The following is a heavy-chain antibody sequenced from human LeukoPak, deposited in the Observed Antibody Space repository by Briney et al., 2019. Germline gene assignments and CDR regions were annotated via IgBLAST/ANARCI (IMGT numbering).Heavy chain of an antibody. Sequence: EARGSLRLSCAASGFTFSSYAMSWVRQAPGKGLEWVSAISGSGGSTYYADSVKGRFTISRDNSKNTLYLQMNSLRAEDTAVYYCAKVPRWELLTYFDYWGQGTLVTVSS. CDR2: ISGSGGST. D-gene: IGHD1-26*01. J-gene: IGHJ4*02. V-gene: IGHV3-23*01. CDR3: AKVPRWELLTYFDY. CDR1: GFTFSSYA.